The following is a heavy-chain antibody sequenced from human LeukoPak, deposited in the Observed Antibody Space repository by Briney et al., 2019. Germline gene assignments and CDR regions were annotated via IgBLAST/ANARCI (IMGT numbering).Heavy chain of an antibody. D-gene: IGHD6-25*01. CDR2: IKSKTDGGTT. Sequence: GGSLRLSCAASGFTFSNAWMSWVRQAPGKGLEWVGRIKSKTDGGTTDYAAPVKGRFTISRDDSKNTLYLQMNSLKTEDTAVYYCTTAPGATYYYYYGMDVWGQGTTVTVSS. CDR1: GFTFSNAW. CDR3: TTAPGATYYYYYGMDV. V-gene: IGHV3-15*01. J-gene: IGHJ6*02.